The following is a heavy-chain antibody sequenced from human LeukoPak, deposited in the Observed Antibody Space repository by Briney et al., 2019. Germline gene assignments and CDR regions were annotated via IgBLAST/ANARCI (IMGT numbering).Heavy chain of an antibody. D-gene: IGHD6-13*01. J-gene: IGHJ4*02. CDR2: ISAYNGNT. CDR1: GYTSTSYS. V-gene: IGHV1-18*01. Sequence: ASVKVSCKASGYTSTSYSISWVRQAPGQGLEWMGWISAYNGNTNYAQKLQGRVTMTTDTSTSTAYMELRSLRSDDTAVYYCASFDSSSFYDYWGQGTLVTVSS. CDR3: ASFDSSSFYDY.